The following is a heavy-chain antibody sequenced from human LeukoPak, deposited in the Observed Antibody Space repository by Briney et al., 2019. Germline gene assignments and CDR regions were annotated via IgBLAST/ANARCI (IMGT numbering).Heavy chain of an antibody. CDR3: ARERGSSGGNTNGYFDY. Sequence: PGGSLRLSCAASVFTFSSYAMSWVRQAPGKGLEWVSVISGSGGTTYSADSVKGRFTISRDNSKNTLYLQMNSLRAEDTAAYYCARERGSSGGNTNGYFDYWGQGALVTVSS. V-gene: IGHV3-23*01. J-gene: IGHJ4*02. CDR1: VFTFSSYA. D-gene: IGHD4-23*01. CDR2: ISGSGGTT.